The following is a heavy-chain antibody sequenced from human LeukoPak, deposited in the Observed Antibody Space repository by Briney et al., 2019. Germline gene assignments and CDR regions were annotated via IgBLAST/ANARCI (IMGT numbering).Heavy chain of an antibody. Sequence: GGSLRLSCAASGFTFSSYWMSWVRQAPGKGLEWVSVIYSGGSTYYADSVKGRFTISRDNSKNTLYLQMNSLRAEDTAVYYCARADEYSYFDYWGQGTLVTVSS. CDR3: ARADEYSYFDY. D-gene: IGHD4-11*01. V-gene: IGHV3-53*01. CDR1: GFTFSSYW. CDR2: IYSGGST. J-gene: IGHJ4*02.